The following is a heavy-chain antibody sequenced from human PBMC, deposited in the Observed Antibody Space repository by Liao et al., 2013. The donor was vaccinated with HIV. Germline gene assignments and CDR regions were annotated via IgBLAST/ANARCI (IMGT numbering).Heavy chain of an antibody. D-gene: IGHD2-2*01. Sequence: QLQLQESGSGLVKPSQTLSLTCAVSGGSISSGAYSWSWIRQPPGKGLEWIGIVYYSGNTYYNPSLKSRVTISVDTSKNQFSLKLSSVTAADTAVYYCARGLGYCSSTRCYYYYMDVWGKGTTVTVSS. CDR2: VYYSGNT. CDR3: ARGLGYCSSTRCYYYYMDV. J-gene: IGHJ6*03. CDR1: GGSISSGAYS. V-gene: IGHV4-30-2*03.